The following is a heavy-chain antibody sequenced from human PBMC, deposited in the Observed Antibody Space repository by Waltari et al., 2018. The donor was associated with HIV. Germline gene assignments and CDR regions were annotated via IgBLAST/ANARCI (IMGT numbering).Heavy chain of an antibody. CDR2: IYHSGST. CDR1: GYSINSAYY. Sequence: QVQLQESGPGLVKPSETLSLTCDVSGYSINSAYYWGWIRQPPGKGLEWIGSIYHSGSTYYNPSLKSRVTISVDTSKNQFSLKLSSVTAADTAVYYCARAEYYNILIGPYLDAFDIWGQGTMVTVSS. V-gene: IGHV4-38-2*01. J-gene: IGHJ3*02. D-gene: IGHD3-9*01. CDR3: ARAEYYNILIGPYLDAFDI.